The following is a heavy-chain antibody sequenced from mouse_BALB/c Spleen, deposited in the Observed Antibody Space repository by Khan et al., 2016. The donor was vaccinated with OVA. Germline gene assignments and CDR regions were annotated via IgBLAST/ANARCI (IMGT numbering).Heavy chain of an antibody. V-gene: IGHV9-3-1*01. CDR2: IYTYTGEP. J-gene: IGHJ4*01. Sequence: QIQLVQSGPDLKKPGETVKISCKASGYTFTNYGINWVKQAPGKGLKWMGWIYTYTGEPTYADDFKGRFAFSLETSASTAYLQINNLKNEDTATXFSARGGRRAMDYWGQGTSVTVSS. CDR3: ARGGRRAMDY. CDR1: GYTFTNYG. D-gene: IGHD3-3*01.